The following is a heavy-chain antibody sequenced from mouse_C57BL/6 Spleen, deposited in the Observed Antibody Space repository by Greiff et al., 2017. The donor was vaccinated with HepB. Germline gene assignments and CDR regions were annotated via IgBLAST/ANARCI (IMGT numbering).Heavy chain of an antibody. CDR1: GYTFTTYP. CDR2: FHPYNDDT. Sequence: VHLVESGAELVKPGASVKMSCKASGYTFTTYPIEWMKQNHGKSLEWIGNFHPYNDDTKYNEKFKGKATLTVEKSSSTVYLELSRLTSDDSAVYYCARGYDYDERTWFAYWGQGTLVTVSA. D-gene: IGHD2-4*01. CDR3: ARGYDYDERTWFAY. J-gene: IGHJ3*01. V-gene: IGHV1-47*01.